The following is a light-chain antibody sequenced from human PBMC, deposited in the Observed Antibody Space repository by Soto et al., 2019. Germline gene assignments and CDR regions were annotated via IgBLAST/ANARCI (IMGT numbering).Light chain of an antibody. V-gene: IGKV1-39*01. CDR1: QSVTTY. J-gene: IGKJ4*01. CDR2: AAS. CDR3: QQSFKTPLP. Sequence: DIEMTQSPASLSASVGDSVTLTCRTSQSVTTYLNWYQQKPGKAPKLLIYAASRLQSGVPLSFNGSGSGTDFTLTITNLQPEDYGTYYCQQSFKTPLPFGGGTKVDIK.